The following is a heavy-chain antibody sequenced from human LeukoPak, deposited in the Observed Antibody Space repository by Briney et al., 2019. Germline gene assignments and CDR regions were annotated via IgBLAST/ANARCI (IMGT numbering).Heavy chain of an antibody. CDR2: IIPSGHTT. D-gene: IGHD5-24*01. CDR1: GFTFNTYG. CDR3: AKDDRWLQFCC. Sequence: GGTLRLSCAASGFTFNTYGMNWVRQAPGKGLEWVSGIIPSGHTTYYADSVRGRFTISRDNSRNTVYLQMNSLRAEDTAVYYCAKDDRWLQFCCWGQGTLVTVSA. J-gene: IGHJ4*02. V-gene: IGHV3-23*01.